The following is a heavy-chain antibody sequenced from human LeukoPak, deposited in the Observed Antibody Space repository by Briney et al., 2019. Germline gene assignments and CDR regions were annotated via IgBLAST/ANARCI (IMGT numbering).Heavy chain of an antibody. CDR2: INPSGGTT. V-gene: IGHV1-46*01. J-gene: IGHJ3*02. D-gene: IGHD2-21*01. CDR1: GYSFTTFY. CDR3: AIGVEIWAFDI. Sequence: GASVKVSCKASGYSFTTFYMHWVRQAPGQGLEWIGIINPSGGTTSQAQKFQGRVTMTRDTSTSTVYMELSSLRSEDTAVYYCAIGVEIWAFDIWGQGTMVTVFS.